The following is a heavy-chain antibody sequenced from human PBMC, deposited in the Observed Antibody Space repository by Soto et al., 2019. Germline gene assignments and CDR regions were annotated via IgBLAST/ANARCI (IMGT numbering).Heavy chain of an antibody. J-gene: IGHJ5*02. D-gene: IGHD6-13*01. CDR1: GYTFTTYG. Sequence: ASVKVSCKASGYTFTTYGISWVRQAPGQGLEWMGWISGHTGHTNYAQELQGRVTMTTDTSTNTAYMEVRSLTSADTALYYCARDKGIAAADSFDPWGQGTLVTVSS. CDR3: ARDKGIAAADSFDP. V-gene: IGHV1-18*01. CDR2: ISGHTGHT.